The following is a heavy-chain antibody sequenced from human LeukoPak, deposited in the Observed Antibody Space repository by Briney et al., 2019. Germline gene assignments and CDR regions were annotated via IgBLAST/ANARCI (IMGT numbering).Heavy chain of an antibody. Sequence: ASVKVSCKASGGTFSSYTISWVRQAPGQGLEWMGWISAYNGNTNYAQKLQGRVTMTTDTSTSTAYMELRSLRSDDTAVYYCARHIVGATVYYFDYWGQGTLVTVSS. CDR1: GGTFSSYT. V-gene: IGHV1-18*01. CDR2: ISAYNGNT. J-gene: IGHJ4*02. CDR3: ARHIVGATVYYFDY. D-gene: IGHD1-26*01.